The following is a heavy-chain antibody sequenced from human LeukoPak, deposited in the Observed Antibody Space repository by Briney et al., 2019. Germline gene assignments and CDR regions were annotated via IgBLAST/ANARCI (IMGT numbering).Heavy chain of an antibody. CDR2: IIPIFDIT. D-gene: IGHD3-22*01. J-gene: IGHJ4*02. CDR1: GGTFSSYG. Sequence: SVKVSCKASGGTFSSYGISWVRQAPGQGLDWMGRIIPIFDITNYAQNFQGRVTITADKSTSTAYMELSSLRSEDTAVYYCARGAAQSDSSGYQSSPFDYWGQGTLVTVSS. CDR3: ARGAAQSDSSGYQSSPFDY. V-gene: IGHV1-69*04.